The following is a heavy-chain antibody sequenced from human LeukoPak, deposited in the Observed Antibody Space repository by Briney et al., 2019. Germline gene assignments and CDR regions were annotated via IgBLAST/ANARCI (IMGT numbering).Heavy chain of an antibody. D-gene: IGHD6-19*01. CDR1: GGSISGRRYY. Sequence: PSETLSLTCSVSGGSISGRRYYWGWIRQPPGRGLEWIGSIHYDGATYYNPSLKSRVTMSVDTSKNQVSLKLRSGTAADTAVYYCAISSGRGYSSGWYSVHFDYWGQGTLVTVSS. CDR2: IHYDGAT. CDR3: AISSGRGYSSGWYSVHFDY. J-gene: IGHJ4*02. V-gene: IGHV4-39*01.